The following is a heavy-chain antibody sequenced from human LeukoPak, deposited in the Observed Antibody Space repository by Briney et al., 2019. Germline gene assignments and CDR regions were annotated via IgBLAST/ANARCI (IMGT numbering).Heavy chain of an antibody. CDR1: GFTFSNYA. CDR3: ASGRGGYGYAFDI. Sequence: GGSLRLSCAASGFTFSNYAMHWVRQAPGKGLEWVAVISYDGSNKYYADSVKGRFTISRDNSKNTLYLQMNSLRAEDTAVYYCASGRGGYGYAFDIWGQGTMVTVSS. J-gene: IGHJ3*02. V-gene: IGHV3-30-3*01. CDR2: ISYDGSNK. D-gene: IGHD5-24*01.